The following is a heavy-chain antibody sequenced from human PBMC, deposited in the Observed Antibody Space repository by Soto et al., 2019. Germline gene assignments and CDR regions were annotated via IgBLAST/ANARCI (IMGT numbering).Heavy chain of an antibody. J-gene: IGHJ6*02. D-gene: IGHD1-26*01. Sequence: HPGGSLRLSCAASGFTFSNYGMHWVRQAPGKGLEWVAIIWHDGNNKYYADSVRGRFIISRDNSKNRLYLQMNSLRAEDTAVYYCESHLVGASESYGLDVWGQGTQVTVYS. CDR3: ESHLVGASESYGLDV. V-gene: IGHV3-33*01. CDR2: IWHDGNNK. CDR1: GFTFSNYG.